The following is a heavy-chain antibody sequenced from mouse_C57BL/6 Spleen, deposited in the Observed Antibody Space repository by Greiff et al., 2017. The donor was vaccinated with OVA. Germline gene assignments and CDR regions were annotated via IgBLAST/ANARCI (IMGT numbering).Heavy chain of an antibody. CDR3: TWAYGNYRTGFAY. V-gene: IGHV14-4*01. D-gene: IGHD2-1*01. Sequence: EVQLQQSGAELVRPGASVKLSCTASGFTIKDYYMHWVKQRPEQGLEWIGWIDPENGDTEYASKFQGKATITADTSSNTAYLQLSSLTSEDTAVYYGTWAYGNYRTGFAYWGQGTLVTVSA. CDR1: GFTIKDYY. CDR2: IDPENGDT. J-gene: IGHJ3*01.